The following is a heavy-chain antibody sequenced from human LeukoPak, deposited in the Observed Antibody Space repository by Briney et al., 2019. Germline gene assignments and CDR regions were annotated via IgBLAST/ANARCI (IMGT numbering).Heavy chain of an antibody. CDR2: IHYTGTT. Sequence: SETLSLTCIVSGGPINRLHWRWMREPPGKGLKCLGDIHYTGTTKYNPAVKSRVTISIDTSKNQLSLKLTSVTAADTAVYYCARGYYAPPVGYYYMDLWGRGTTVTVSS. CDR3: ARGYYAPPVGYYYMDL. CDR1: GGPINRLH. D-gene: IGHD3-10*01. J-gene: IGHJ6*03. V-gene: IGHV4-59*08.